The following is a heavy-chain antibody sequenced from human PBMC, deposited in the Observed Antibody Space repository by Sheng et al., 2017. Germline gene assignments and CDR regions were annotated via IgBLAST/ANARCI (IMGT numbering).Heavy chain of an antibody. CDR2: ISTSGSTI. V-gene: IGHV3-48*03. J-gene: IGHJ3*02. D-gene: IGHD2-8*01. CDR3: ARGSIGYCTNGVCPTTAFDI. Sequence: EVQLVESGGGLVQPGGSLRLSCAASGFTFSTYEMNWVRQAPGKGLEWVSYISTSGSTIYYADSVKGRFTISRDNAKNSLYLQMNSLRAEDTAVYYCARGSIGYCTNGVCPTTAFDIWGQGTMVTVSS. CDR1: GFTFSTYE.